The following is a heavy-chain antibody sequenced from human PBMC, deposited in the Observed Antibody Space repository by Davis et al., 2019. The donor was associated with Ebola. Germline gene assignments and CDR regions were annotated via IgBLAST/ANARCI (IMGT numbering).Heavy chain of an antibody. D-gene: IGHD1-26*01. Sequence: PGGSLRLSCKGSGYSFTSYWIGWVRQMPGKGLEWMGIIYPGDSDTRYSPSFQGQVTISADKSISTAYLQWSSLKASDTAMYYCARLGGSYPNWFDSWGQGTLVTVSS. J-gene: IGHJ5*01. CDR2: IYPGDSDT. CDR1: GYSFTSYW. V-gene: IGHV5-51*01. CDR3: ARLGGSYPNWFDS.